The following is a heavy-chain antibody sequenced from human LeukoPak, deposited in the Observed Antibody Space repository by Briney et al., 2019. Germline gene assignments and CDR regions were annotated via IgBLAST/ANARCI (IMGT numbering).Heavy chain of an antibody. V-gene: IGHV4-34*01. D-gene: IGHD6-13*01. CDR3: ASGVAAVRYFDY. J-gene: IGHJ4*02. Sequence: PSETLSLTCAVYGGSFSGYYWSWIRQPPGKGLEWIGEINHSGSTYYNPSLKSRVTISVDTSKNQFSLKLSSVTAADTAVYYCASGVAAVRYFDYWGQGTLVTVSS. CDR2: INHSGST. CDR1: GGSFSGYY.